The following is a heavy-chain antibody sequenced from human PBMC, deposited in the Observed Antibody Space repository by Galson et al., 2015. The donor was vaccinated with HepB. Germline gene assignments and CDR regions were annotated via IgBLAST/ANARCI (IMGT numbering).Heavy chain of an antibody. D-gene: IGHD3-10*01. V-gene: IGHV1-69*06. CDR1: GGTFSNYA. J-gene: IGHJ3*02. CDR2: IIPILGTA. Sequence: SVKVSCKASGGTFSNYAINWVRQAPGQGLEWMGGIIPILGTANYAQKFQGRVTITADKSTSTAYMELSSLRSEETAVYYCSRAPGVAFDIWGQGTMVTVSS. CDR3: SRAPGVAFDI.